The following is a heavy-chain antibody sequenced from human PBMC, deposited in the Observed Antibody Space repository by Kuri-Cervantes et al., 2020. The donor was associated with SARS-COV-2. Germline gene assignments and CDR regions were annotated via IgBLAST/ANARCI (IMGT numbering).Heavy chain of an antibody. D-gene: IGHD2-2*01. Sequence: ASVKVSCKASGYTFTDYYMHWVRQAPGQGPEWMGWINPNGDTNSAQKFQGRVTMTRDTSISTAYMDLSRLRSDDTAVYYCARETELYCSSTSCHPYNWFDPWGQGTLVTVSS. CDR3: ARETELYCSSTSCHPYNWFDP. J-gene: IGHJ5*02. CDR2: INPNGDT. V-gene: IGHV1-2*02. CDR1: GYTFTDYY.